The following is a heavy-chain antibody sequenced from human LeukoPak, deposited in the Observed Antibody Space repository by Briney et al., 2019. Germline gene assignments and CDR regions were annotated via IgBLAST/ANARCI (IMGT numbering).Heavy chain of an antibody. V-gene: IGHV3-23*01. Sequence: SGGSLRLSCAASRFTFSSYAMSWVRQAPGKGLEWVSDINGSGGSTYYADSVKGRFTISRDNSKNTLYLQMNSLRAEDTAVYYCAKGERGYSYGYGNYFDYWGQGTLVTVSS. D-gene: IGHD5-18*01. CDR2: INGSGGST. CDR1: RFTFSSYA. CDR3: AKGERGYSYGYGNYFDY. J-gene: IGHJ4*02.